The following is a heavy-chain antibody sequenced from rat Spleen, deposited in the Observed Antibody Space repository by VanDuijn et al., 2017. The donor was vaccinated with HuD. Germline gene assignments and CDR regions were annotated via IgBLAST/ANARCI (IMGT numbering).Heavy chain of an antibody. CDR3: ARVDGYYRTMDA. Sequence: EVQLVESGGGLVQPGRSMKLSCAASGFTFSNYYMAWVRQAPTKGLEWVASISTGCGNTYYRDSVKGRFTISRDNAKSTLYLQMDSLRSEDTATYYCARVDGYYRTMDAWGQGASVTVSS. CDR2: ISTGCGNT. CDR1: GFTFSNYY. V-gene: IGHV5-25*01. D-gene: IGHD1-12*03. J-gene: IGHJ4*01.